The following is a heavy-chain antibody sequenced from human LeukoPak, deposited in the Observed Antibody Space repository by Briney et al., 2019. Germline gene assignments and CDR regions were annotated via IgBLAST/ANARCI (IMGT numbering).Heavy chain of an antibody. V-gene: IGHV3-7*01. CDR2: IKQDGSEM. CDR1: GFTFTNYW. Sequence: GGSLRLSCAASGFTFTNYWMSWVRQTPGEAPEWVANIKQDGSEMYYLDSVKGRFPISRDNAKNSLYLQMNSLRGDDTAIYYCARDKVTGASYFDYWGQGTLVTVSS. J-gene: IGHJ4*02. D-gene: IGHD7-27*01. CDR3: ARDKVTGASYFDY.